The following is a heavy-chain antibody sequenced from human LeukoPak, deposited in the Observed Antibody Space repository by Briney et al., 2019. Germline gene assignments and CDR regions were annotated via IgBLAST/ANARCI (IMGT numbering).Heavy chain of an antibody. CDR1: GGSISSGSYS. Sequence: PSQTLSLTCAVSGGSISSGSYSRSWIRQPPGKGLEWIGYIYYSGSTYYNPSLKSRVTISVDTSKNQFSLKLSSVTAADTAVYYCARTRPSATKGGAFDIWGQGTMVTVSS. D-gene: IGHD5-24*01. V-gene: IGHV4-31*11. CDR3: ARTRPSATKGGAFDI. CDR2: IYYSGST. J-gene: IGHJ3*02.